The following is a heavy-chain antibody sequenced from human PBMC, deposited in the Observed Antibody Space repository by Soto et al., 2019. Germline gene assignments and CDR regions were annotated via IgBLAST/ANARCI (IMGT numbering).Heavy chain of an antibody. V-gene: IGHV3-33*01. CDR1: GFTFSSYG. J-gene: IGHJ6*02. Sequence: GGSLRLSCAASGFTFSSYGMHWVRQAPGKGLEWVAVIWYDGSNKYYADSVKGRFTISRDNSKNTLYLQMNSLRAEDTAVYYCARDLELRYFDWFRGADYYYYGMDVWGQGTTVTVSS. D-gene: IGHD3-9*01. CDR2: IWYDGSNK. CDR3: ARDLELRYFDWFRGADYYYYGMDV.